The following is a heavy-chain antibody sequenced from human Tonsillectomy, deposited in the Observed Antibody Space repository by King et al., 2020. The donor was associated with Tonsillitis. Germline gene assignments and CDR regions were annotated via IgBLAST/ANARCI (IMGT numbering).Heavy chain of an antibody. Sequence: VQLVQSGTEVNKPGASVKVSCKASGYTFTGYYIRCVRHAPGQGLGRMGWINPNSGDTNYAQKFPGRVTITRHTSISTSYMELNSLTSDDTAVYYCARGASGYNPNWFDPWGQGTLVTVSS. CDR2: INPNSGDT. CDR1: GYTFTGYY. D-gene: IGHD5-24*01. J-gene: IGHJ5*02. CDR3: ARGASGYNPNWFDP. V-gene: IGHV1-2*02.